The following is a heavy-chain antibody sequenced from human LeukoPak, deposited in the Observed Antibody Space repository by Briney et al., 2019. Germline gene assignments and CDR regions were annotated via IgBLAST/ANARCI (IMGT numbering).Heavy chain of an antibody. Sequence: GASVKVSCKASGYTFTSYAMNWVRQAPGQGLEWMGWINTNTGNPTYAQGFTGRFVFSLDTSVSTAYLQISSLKAEDTAVYYCARDYCSGGSCYSDYFDYWGQGTLVTVSS. D-gene: IGHD2-15*01. J-gene: IGHJ4*02. CDR1: GYTFTSYA. CDR2: INTNTGNP. V-gene: IGHV7-4-1*02. CDR3: ARDYCSGGSCYSDYFDY.